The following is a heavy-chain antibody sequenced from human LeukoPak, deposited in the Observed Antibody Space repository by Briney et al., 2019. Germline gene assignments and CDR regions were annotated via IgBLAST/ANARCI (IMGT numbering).Heavy chain of an antibody. Sequence: SETLSLTCAVSGGSISSASNYWGWIRQPPGKGLEWIGTIYYSGSTYYNPSLKSRVTISIDTSKNQFSLKLSSVTAADTAVYYCARGFLISRPDGYYFDYWGQGTLVTVSS. D-gene: IGHD3-3*02. J-gene: IGHJ4*02. CDR2: IYYSGST. CDR1: GGSISSASNY. CDR3: ARGFLISRPDGYYFDY. V-gene: IGHV4-39*01.